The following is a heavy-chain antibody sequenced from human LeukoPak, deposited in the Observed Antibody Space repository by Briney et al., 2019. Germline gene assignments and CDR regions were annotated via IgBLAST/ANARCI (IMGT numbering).Heavy chain of an antibody. V-gene: IGHV1-2*02. J-gene: IGHJ3*02. CDR3: ARAPGDIVVVPAAIRAFDI. CDR2: INPNSGGT. CDR1: GYTFTGYY. D-gene: IGHD2-2*02. Sequence: ASVKVSCKASGYTFTGYYMHWVRQVPGQGLEWMGWINPNSGGTNYAQKFQGRVTMTRDTSISTAYMELSRLRSDDKAVYYCARAPGDIVVVPAAIRAFDIWGQGTMVTVSS.